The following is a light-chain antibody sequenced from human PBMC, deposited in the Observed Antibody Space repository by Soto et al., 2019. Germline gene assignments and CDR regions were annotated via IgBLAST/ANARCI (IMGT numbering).Light chain of an antibody. Sequence: QSVLTQPPSASGTPGQRVTISCSGSSSNIGSNLVNWYQQLPGTAPKLLIYGHNQRPSGVPDRFSASKSGTSASLAISGLQSEDEADYYCAAWDDSLNAPVFGGGTKLTVL. CDR2: GHN. CDR3: AAWDDSLNAPV. CDR1: SSNIGSNL. J-gene: IGLJ2*01. V-gene: IGLV1-44*01.